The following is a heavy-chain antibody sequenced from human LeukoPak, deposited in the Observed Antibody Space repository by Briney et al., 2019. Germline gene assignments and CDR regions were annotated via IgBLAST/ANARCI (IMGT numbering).Heavy chain of an antibody. V-gene: IGHV4-59*01. J-gene: IGHJ4*02. CDR2: IYYSGST. D-gene: IGHD6-13*01. Sequence: SETLSLTCPVSGGSISSYYWRWIRQPPTKGLQWTGYIYYSGSTNYNPSLKSRVTISVDTSKNQFSLKLSSVTAADTAVYYCARDTGLAAASFDYWGQGTLVTVSS. CDR1: GGSISSYY. CDR3: ARDTGLAAASFDY.